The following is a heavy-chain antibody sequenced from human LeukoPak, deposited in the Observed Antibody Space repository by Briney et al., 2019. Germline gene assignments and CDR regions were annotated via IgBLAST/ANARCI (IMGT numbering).Heavy chain of an antibody. CDR3: AREEPKLSAFDI. J-gene: IGHJ3*02. CDR1: GFTFSSYG. CDR2: IWYDGSNK. V-gene: IGHV3-33*01. Sequence: GGSLRLSCAASGFTFSSYGMHWVRQAPGKGLEWVAVIWYDGSNKYYADSVKGRFTISRDNSKNTLYLQMNSLRAEDTAVHYCAREEPKLSAFDIWGQGTMVTVSS. D-gene: IGHD1-26*01.